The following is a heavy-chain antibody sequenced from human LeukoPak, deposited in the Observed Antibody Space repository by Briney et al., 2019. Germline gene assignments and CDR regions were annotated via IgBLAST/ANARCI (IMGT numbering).Heavy chain of an antibody. V-gene: IGHV3-30*02. Sequence: GGSLRLSCAASGFTFSSYGMHRVRQAPGKGLGWVAFIRYDGSNKYYADSVKGRFTISRDNSKNTLYLQMNSLRAEDTAVYYCAKEGVRSFLTIPWGQGTLVTVSS. CDR1: GFTFSSYG. CDR2: IRYDGSNK. J-gene: IGHJ5*02. D-gene: IGHD4/OR15-4a*01. CDR3: AKEGVRSFLTIP.